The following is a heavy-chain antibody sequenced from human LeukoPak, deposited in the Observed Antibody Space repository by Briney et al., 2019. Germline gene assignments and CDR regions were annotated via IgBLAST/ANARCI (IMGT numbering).Heavy chain of an antibody. CDR1: GFTFSTYW. Sequence: PGGSLRLSCAASGFTFSTYWMSWVRQAPGKGLEWVANIKQDGSEIYYVDSVKGRFTISGDNSRNSLYLQMNSLRAEDTSVYYCARDKIVGPTALDYWGRGTLVTVSS. D-gene: IGHD2-21*01. V-gene: IGHV3-7*01. CDR3: ARDKIVGPTALDY. CDR2: IKQDGSEI. J-gene: IGHJ4*02.